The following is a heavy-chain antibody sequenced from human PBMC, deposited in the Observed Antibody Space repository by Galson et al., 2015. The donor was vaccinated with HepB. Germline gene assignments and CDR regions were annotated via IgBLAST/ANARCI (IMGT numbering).Heavy chain of an antibody. J-gene: IGHJ4*02. V-gene: IGHV4-4*02. D-gene: IGHD6-19*01. CDR3: ARVNWSRGHSNVAVAGTFGSLDY. CDR2: IFHTGGG. CDR1: GDSISSSSW. Sequence: SETLSLTCAVSGDSISSSSWWSWVRQPPGKGLEWLAGIFHTGGGTYNPPLQSPVTISVDKSKNQFFLKGTSMTAPDTAVYYCARVNWSRGHSNVAVAGTFGSLDYWGQGALVTVSS.